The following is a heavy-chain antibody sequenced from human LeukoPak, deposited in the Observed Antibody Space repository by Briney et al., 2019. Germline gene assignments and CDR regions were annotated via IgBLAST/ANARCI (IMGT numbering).Heavy chain of an antibody. J-gene: IGHJ3*02. CDR1: GFTFSTYS. V-gene: IGHV3-48*02. CDR3: ARAAYNAFDI. CDR2: ISSNIIST. D-gene: IGHD1-14*01. Sequence: AGGSLRLSCAASGFTFSTYSMNWVRQAPGKGLEWVSYISSNIISTYYADSVKGRFTISRDNAKNSLYLQMNSLRDEDTAVYYCARAAYNAFDIWGQGTMVTVSS.